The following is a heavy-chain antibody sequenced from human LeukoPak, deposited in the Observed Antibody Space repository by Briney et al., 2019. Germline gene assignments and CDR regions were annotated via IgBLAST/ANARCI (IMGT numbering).Heavy chain of an antibody. CDR3: AKDSGSYGEVDY. V-gene: IGHV3-30*02. J-gene: IGHJ4*02. D-gene: IGHD1-26*01. CDR1: GFTFSSYG. CDR2: IWYDGSNK. Sequence: GGSLRLSCAASGFTFSSYGMHWVRQAPGKGLEWVAVIWYDGSNKYYADSVKGRFTISRDNSKNTLYLQMNSLRAEDTAVYYCAKDSGSYGEVDYWGQGTLVTVSS.